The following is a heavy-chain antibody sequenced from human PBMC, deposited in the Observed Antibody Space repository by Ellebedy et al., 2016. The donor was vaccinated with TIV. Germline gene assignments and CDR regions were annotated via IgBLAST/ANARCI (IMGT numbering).Heavy chain of an antibody. J-gene: IGHJ6*02. D-gene: IGHD3-10*01. CDR3: AKAGDLYSDTHSDYYYAMDV. Sequence: PGGSLRLSCVASDITFTNYAMTRVRQAPGKGLEWVSGISGGGGSTYYADSVKGRFAISRDNSKKTIFLQMNTLRAEDTAVYYCAKAGDLYSDTHSDYYYAMDVWGQGTTVTVSS. V-gene: IGHV3-23*01. CDR2: ISGGGGST. CDR1: DITFTNYA.